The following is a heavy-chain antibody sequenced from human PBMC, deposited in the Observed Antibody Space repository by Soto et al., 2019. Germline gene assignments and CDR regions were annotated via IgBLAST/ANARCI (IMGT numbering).Heavy chain of an antibody. CDR3: TRGLSNPGWFDP. J-gene: IGHJ5*02. CDR2: IYYSGST. D-gene: IGHD4-4*01. Sequence: QVQLQESGPGLVKPSQTLSLTCTVSGGSISSGGYYWSWIRQHPGKGLEWIGYIYYSGSTYYNPSLKSRGTISVGTSKNQFSLKLSSVTAADTAVYYCTRGLSNPGWFDPWGQGTLVTVSS. CDR1: GGSISSGGYY. V-gene: IGHV4-31*03.